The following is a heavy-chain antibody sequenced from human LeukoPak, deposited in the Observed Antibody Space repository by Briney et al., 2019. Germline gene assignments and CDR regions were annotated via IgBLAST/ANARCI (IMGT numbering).Heavy chain of an antibody. D-gene: IGHD6-19*01. V-gene: IGHV3-23*01. CDR2: ISATGGST. Sequence: GGSLRLSCAASGFRFSDFTMTWVRQAPGKGLEWVSTISATGGSTYYADSVKGRFTISRDNSKDTLYLQMNSLRAEDTAVYYCAKGGYSSGWRNYFDYWGQGTLVTVSS. CDR3: AKGGYSSGWRNYFDY. J-gene: IGHJ4*02. CDR1: GFRFSDFT.